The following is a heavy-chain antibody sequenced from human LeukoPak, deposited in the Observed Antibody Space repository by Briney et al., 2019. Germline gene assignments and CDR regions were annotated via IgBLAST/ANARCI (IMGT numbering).Heavy chain of an antibody. J-gene: IGHJ4*02. Sequence: SETLSLTCTVSGGSISSSNYYWGWIRQPPGKGLEWIGSIYYSGSTYYNPSLKSRVTISVDTSKNQFSLKLSSVTAADTAVYYCARRRLRWFYFDYWGQGTLVTVSS. CDR3: ARRRLRWFYFDY. V-gene: IGHV4-39*01. D-gene: IGHD4-23*01. CDR1: GGSISSSNYY. CDR2: IYYSGST.